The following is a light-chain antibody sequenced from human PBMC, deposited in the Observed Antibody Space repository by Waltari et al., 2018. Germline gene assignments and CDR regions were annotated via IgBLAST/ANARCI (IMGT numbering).Light chain of an antibody. Sequence: RASQSISGYVQMKQHRPGQAPKVLIYATSSLQSGVTSRFSGSGSGTDFTLAISSLQPEDFASYYCQQSYRTPPLTFGGGTKVEIK. V-gene: IGKV1-39*01. CDR3: QQSYRTPPLT. CDR2: ATS. J-gene: IGKJ4*01. CDR1: QSISGY.